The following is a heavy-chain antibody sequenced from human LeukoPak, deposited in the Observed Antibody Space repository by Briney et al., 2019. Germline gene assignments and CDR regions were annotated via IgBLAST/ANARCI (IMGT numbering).Heavy chain of an antibody. J-gene: IGHJ4*02. Sequence: SVKVSCKASGYTFTNFGISWVRQAPGQGLEWMGGIIPLFGTAKYAQKFQGRVTIAADESTSTAYMELSGLRSEDTAVYSCARLTGYDSRGYYSGGFDSWGQGTLVTVSS. D-gene: IGHD3-22*01. CDR2: IIPLFGTA. CDR3: ARLTGYDSRGYYSGGFDS. CDR1: GYTFTNFG. V-gene: IGHV1-69*13.